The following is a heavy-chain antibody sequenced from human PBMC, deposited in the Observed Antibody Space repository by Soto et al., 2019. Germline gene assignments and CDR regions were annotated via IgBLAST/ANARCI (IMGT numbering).Heavy chain of an antibody. CDR3: ARGWGYDSNDYYYAY. CDR1: GGTFSRHA. Sequence: QVQLVQSGGEVMQPGASVKVSCKASGGTFSRHAISWVRQAPGQGLEWMGGIIPIFGTANHAQKFQGRVTIIADESTSTVYMELSSLRSEDTAMYYCARGWGYDSNDYYYAYWGQGTLVIVSS. D-gene: IGHD3-22*01. CDR2: IIPIFGTA. J-gene: IGHJ4*02. V-gene: IGHV1-69*13.